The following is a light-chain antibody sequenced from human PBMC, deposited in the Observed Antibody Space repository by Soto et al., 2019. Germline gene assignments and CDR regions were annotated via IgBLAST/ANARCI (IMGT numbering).Light chain of an antibody. Sequence: PPSAPGAPGQSLPIIRKRNHSAVCGYTFSSWYHQQQGKPPKLIIYEATKRPSGVPDRFSGSKSGNTASLTVSGSPVKDEADFDFSLYSGTTNYVFGTGAKFTV. CDR3: SLYSGTTNYV. J-gene: IGLJ1*01. CDR1: HSAVCGYTF. CDR2: EAT. V-gene: IGLV2-8*01.